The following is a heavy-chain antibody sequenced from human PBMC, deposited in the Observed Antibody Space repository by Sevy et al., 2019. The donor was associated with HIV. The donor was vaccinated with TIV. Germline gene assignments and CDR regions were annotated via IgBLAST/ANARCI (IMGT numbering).Heavy chain of an antibody. CDR3: AKAGNYYDSSGYYYTYYYYYMDV. Sequence: GGSLRLSCAASGFTFSSYAMSWVRQAPGKGLEWVSAISGSGGSTYYADSVKGRFTISRDNSKNTLYLQMNSLRAEDTAVYYCAKAGNYYDSSGYYYTYYYYYMDVWGKGTTVTVSS. CDR2: ISGSGGST. D-gene: IGHD3-22*01. V-gene: IGHV3-23*01. CDR1: GFTFSSYA. J-gene: IGHJ6*03.